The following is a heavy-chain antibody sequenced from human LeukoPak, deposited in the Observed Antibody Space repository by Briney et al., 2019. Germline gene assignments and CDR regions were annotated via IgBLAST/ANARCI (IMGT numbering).Heavy chain of an antibody. D-gene: IGHD6-13*01. CDR1: GFTFSSDS. CDR3: ARGATAGNADY. Sequence: GGSLRLPCAASGFTFSSDSMNWVRQAPGKGLEWVSSVSSSSSYIYYADSVKGRFTISRDNAKYSLYLQMNSLRAEDTAVYYCARGATAGNADYWGQGTLVTVSS. CDR2: VSSSSSYI. J-gene: IGHJ4*02. V-gene: IGHV3-21*01.